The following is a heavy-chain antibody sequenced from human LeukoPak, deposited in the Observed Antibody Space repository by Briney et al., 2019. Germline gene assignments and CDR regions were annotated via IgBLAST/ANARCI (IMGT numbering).Heavy chain of an antibody. CDR2: IQHDGNKK. J-gene: IGHJ4*02. CDR1: GFTFSDYG. CDR3: VKDNPLDY. V-gene: IGHV3-30*02. Sequence: GGSLRLSCGASGFTFSDYGMLWVRQAPGKGLDWVAFIQHDGNKKLYADSVKGRFTISRDNSKNTLYLYVNSLRPDDSAVYYCVKDNPLDYWGQGTLVIVSS.